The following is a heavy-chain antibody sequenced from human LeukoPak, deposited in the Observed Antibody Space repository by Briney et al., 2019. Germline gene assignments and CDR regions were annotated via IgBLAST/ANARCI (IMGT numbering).Heavy chain of an antibody. V-gene: IGHV4-59*08. CDR2: IYYSGSH. CDR1: GGSISSYY. D-gene: IGHD2-21*01. Sequence: SETLSLTCTVSGGSISSYYWSWIRQPPGKGLEWIGYIYYSGSHNCKLSLKSRVTISVETSKHQFSLKLSSVTAADTAVYYCARHTIGLNSFFDYWGQGSLVTVSS. CDR3: ARHTIGLNSFFDY. J-gene: IGHJ4*02.